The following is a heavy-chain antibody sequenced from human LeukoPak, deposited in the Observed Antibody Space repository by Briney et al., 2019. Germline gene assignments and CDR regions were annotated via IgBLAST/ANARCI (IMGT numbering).Heavy chain of an antibody. V-gene: IGHV3-48*01. J-gene: IGHJ4*02. CDR2: ISSGSSTI. CDR3: ARVPSYGGNMDY. D-gene: IGHD4-23*01. CDR1: GFTFSSYS. Sequence: GGSLRLSCAASGFTFSSYSMNWVRQAPGKGLEWVSYISSGSSTIYYADSVKGRFTISRDNAKNSLYLQMNSLRAEDTALYYCARVPSYGGNMDYWGQGTLVTVSS.